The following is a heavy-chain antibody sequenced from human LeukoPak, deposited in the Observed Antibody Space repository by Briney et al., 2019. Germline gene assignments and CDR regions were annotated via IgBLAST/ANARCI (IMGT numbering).Heavy chain of an antibody. CDR1: GGSISSYY. CDR3: ARETYYYGSGSRDYYMDV. D-gene: IGHD3-10*01. V-gene: IGHV4-4*07. J-gene: IGHJ6*03. CDR2: IYTSGST. Sequence: SETLSLTCTVSGGSISSYYWSWIRQSAGKGLEWIGRIYTSGSTNYNPSLKSRVTMSVDKSKNQFSLKLSSVSAAETAVYYCARETYYYGSGSRDYYMDVWGKGTTVTVSS.